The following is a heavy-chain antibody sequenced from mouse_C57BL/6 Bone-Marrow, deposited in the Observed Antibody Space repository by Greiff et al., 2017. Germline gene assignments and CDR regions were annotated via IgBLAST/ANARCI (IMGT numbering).Heavy chain of an antibody. J-gene: IGHJ3*01. CDR1: GYAFTNYL. V-gene: IGHV1-54*01. CDR2: INPGSGGT. Sequence: QVQLKQSGAELVRPGTSVKVSCKASGYAFTNYLIEWVKQRPGQGLEWIGVINPGSGGTNYNEKFKGKATLTADKSSSTAYMQLSSLTSEDSAVYFCARDYGSSFAYWGQGTLVTVSA. CDR3: ARDYGSSFAY. D-gene: IGHD1-1*01.